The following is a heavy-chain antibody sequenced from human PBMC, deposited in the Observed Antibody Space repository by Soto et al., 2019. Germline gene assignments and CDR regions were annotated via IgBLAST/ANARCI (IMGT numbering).Heavy chain of an antibody. D-gene: IGHD3-3*01. Sequence: LRLSCAASGFTFSSYWMSWVRQAPGKGLEWVANIKQDGSEKYYVDSVKGRFTISRDNAKNSLYLQMNSLRAEDTAVYYCARDLQSRYYDFWSGYYRAYNWFDPWGQGTLVTVSS. CDR2: IKQDGSEK. CDR3: ARDLQSRYYDFWSGYYRAYNWFDP. V-gene: IGHV3-7*01. CDR1: GFTFSSYW. J-gene: IGHJ5*02.